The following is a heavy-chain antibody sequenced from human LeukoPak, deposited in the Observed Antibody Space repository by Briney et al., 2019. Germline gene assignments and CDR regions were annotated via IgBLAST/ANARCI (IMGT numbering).Heavy chain of an antibody. CDR2: ISAYNGNT. CDR3: ARDRSLELLWFGEASDY. V-gene: IGHV1-18*01. D-gene: IGHD3-10*01. Sequence: ASVKVSCKASGYTFTSYGISWVRQAPGQGLEWMGWISAYNGNTNYAQKLQGRVTITTDTSTSTAYMELRSLRSDDTAVYYCARDRSLELLWFGEASDYWGQGTLVTVSS. CDR1: GYTFTSYG. J-gene: IGHJ4*02.